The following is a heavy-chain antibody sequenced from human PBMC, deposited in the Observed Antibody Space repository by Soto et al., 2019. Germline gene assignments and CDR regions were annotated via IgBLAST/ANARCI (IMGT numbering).Heavy chain of an antibody. CDR3: ARLQDSSSSLYYYYYGMDV. CDR1: GFTFSSYW. Sequence: PVGSLRLSCAASGFTFSSYWMHWVRQAPGKGLVWVSRINSDGSSTSYADSVKGRFTISRDNAKNTLYLQMNSLRAEDTAVYYCARLQDSSSSLYYYYYGMDVWGQGTTVTVSS. V-gene: IGHV3-74*01. D-gene: IGHD6-6*01. CDR2: INSDGSST. J-gene: IGHJ6*02.